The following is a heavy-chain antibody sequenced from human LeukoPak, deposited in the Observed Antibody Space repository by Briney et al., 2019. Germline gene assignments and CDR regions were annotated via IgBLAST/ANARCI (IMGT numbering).Heavy chain of an antibody. J-gene: IGHJ4*02. D-gene: IGHD3-10*01. CDR2: MSSGGSI. CDR1: SGSISSGPFY. CDR3: ARDSDTVELLDY. Sequence: SETLSLTCTVSSGSISSGPFYWSWIRQPAGKGLEWIGRMSSGGSIDYNPSLKSRVTMSLDTSRNQFSLKLRSVTAADTAVYYCARDSDTVELLDYWGPGTLVTVSS. V-gene: IGHV4-61*02.